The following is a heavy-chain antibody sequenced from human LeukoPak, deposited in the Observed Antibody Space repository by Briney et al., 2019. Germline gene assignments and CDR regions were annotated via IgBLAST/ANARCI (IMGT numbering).Heavy chain of an antibody. V-gene: IGHV4-34*01. CDR2: INHSGST. CDR3: ARVVYYYDSSGYPTPPYFDY. D-gene: IGHD3-22*01. J-gene: IGHJ4*02. CDR1: GGSFSGYY. Sequence: SETQSLTCAVYGGSFSGYYWSWIRQPPGKGLEWIGEINHSGSTNYNPSLKSRVTISVDTSKNQFSLKLSSVTAADTAVYYCARVVYYYDSSGYPTPPYFDYWGQGTLVTVSS.